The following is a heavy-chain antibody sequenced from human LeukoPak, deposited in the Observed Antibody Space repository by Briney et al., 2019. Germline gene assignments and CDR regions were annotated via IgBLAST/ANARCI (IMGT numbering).Heavy chain of an antibody. CDR1: GFTFSSYA. Sequence: PGGSLRLSCAASGFTFSSYAMSWVRQAPGKGLEWVSAISGSGGSTYYADSVKGRFTISRDNSKNTLYLQMNSLRAEDTAVYYCARASSWYRLFDYWGQGTLVTVSS. D-gene: IGHD6-13*01. J-gene: IGHJ4*02. CDR3: ARASSWYRLFDY. CDR2: ISGSGGST. V-gene: IGHV3-23*01.